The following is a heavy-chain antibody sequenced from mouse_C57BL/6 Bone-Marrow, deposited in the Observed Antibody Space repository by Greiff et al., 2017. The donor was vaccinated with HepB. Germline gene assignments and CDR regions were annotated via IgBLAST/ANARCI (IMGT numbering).Heavy chain of an antibody. CDR1: GYTFTSYW. V-gene: IGHV1-55*01. J-gene: IGHJ3*01. CDR2: IYPGSGST. Sequence: VQLQQPGAELVKPGASVKMSCKASGYTFTSYWITWVKQRPGQGLEWIGDIYPGSGSTNYHEKFKSKATLTVDTTSSTAYMQLSSLPSEDSAVYYCARLDSSGYVGFAYWGQGTLVTVSA. CDR3: ARLDSSGYVGFAY. D-gene: IGHD3-2*02.